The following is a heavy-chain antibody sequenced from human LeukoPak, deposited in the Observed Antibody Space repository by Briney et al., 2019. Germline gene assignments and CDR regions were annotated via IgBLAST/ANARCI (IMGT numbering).Heavy chain of an antibody. CDR3: AKDGGSDPDSFDI. CDR1: GFTFSSYG. CDR2: ISYDGSNK. J-gene: IGHJ3*02. D-gene: IGHD2-15*01. Sequence: GGSLRLSCAASGFTFSSYGMHWVRQAPGKGLEWVAVISYDGSNKYYADSVKGRFTISRDNSKNTLYLQMNSLRAEDTAVYYCAKDGGSDPDSFDIWGQGTMVTVSS. V-gene: IGHV3-30*18.